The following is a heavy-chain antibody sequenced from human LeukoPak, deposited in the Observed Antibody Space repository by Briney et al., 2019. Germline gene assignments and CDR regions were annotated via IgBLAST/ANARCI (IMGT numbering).Heavy chain of an antibody. CDR3: AKDGGSDPDSFDI. CDR1: GFTFSSYG. CDR2: ISYDGSNK. J-gene: IGHJ3*02. D-gene: IGHD2-15*01. Sequence: GGSLRLSCAASGFTFSSYGMHWVRQAPGKGLEWVAVISYDGSNKYYADSVKGRFTISRDNSKNTLYLQMNSLRAEDTAVYYCAKDGGSDPDSFDIWGQGTMVTVSS. V-gene: IGHV3-30*18.